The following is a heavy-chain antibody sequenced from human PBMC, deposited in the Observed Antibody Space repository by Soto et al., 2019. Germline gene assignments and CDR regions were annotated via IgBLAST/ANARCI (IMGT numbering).Heavy chain of an antibody. CDR3: ARGGYYDSSGSRNYHYYGMNV. CDR1: GYRFTSYG. Sequence: ASVKVSCKASGYRFTSYGISWVRQAPGQGLEWLGWISAYGDNTKYAQTLQGRVSMSTDTSTNTAYMELRSLRSDDTAMYYCARGGYYDSSGSRNYHYYGMNVWGQGTTVTVSS. D-gene: IGHD3-22*01. V-gene: IGHV1-18*01. CDR2: ISAYGDNT. J-gene: IGHJ6*02.